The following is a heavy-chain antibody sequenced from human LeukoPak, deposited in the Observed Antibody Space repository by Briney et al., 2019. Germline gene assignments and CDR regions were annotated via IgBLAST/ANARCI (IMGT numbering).Heavy chain of an antibody. J-gene: IGHJ1*01. CDR3: AKDMYSGSYHSPAEYSQH. CDR1: GFTFDDYA. V-gene: IGHV3-43D*03. CDR2: ISWDGGST. D-gene: IGHD1-26*01. Sequence: GGSLRLSCAASGFTFDDYAMHWVRQAPGKGLEWVSLISWDGGSTYYADSVKGRFTISRDNRKNSLYLQMNSLRAEDTALYYCAKDMYSGSYHSPAEYSQHWGQGTLVTVSS.